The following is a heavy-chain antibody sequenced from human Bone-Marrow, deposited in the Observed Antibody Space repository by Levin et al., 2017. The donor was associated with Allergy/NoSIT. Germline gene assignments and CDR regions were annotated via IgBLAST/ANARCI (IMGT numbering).Heavy chain of an antibody. CDR2: IYYSGST. D-gene: IGHD2-15*01. J-gene: IGHJ4*02. CDR3: AASSRYCSGGSCLGYFAY. CDR1: GGSISSASYY. Sequence: SQTLSLTCTVSGGSISSASYYWGWVRQPPGKGLEWIGTIYYSGSTYYNPSLKSRVTISEDTSKNQFSLKLSSVTAADTAVFYCAASSRYCSGGSCLGYFAYWGQGTLVTVSS. V-gene: IGHV4-39*01.